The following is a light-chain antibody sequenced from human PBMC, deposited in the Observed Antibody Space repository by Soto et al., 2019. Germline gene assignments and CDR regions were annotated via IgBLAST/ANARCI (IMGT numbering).Light chain of an antibody. J-gene: IGLJ2*01. CDR3: QSYDGSLSGPVV. CDR1: RSNIGAGFD. Sequence: QSVLTQPPSVSGAPGQRVTISCTGTRSNIGAGFDVHWYQQLPGTAPKLLIYDNNNRPSGVPDRFSGSKSGTSASLAITGLQAEDEAYYYGQSYDGSLSGPVVFGGGTKLTVL. V-gene: IGLV1-40*01. CDR2: DNN.